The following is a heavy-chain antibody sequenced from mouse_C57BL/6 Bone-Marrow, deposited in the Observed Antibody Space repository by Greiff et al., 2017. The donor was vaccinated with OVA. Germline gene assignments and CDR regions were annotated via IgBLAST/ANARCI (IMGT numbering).Heavy chain of an antibody. V-gene: IGHV1-81*01. J-gene: IGHJ2*01. CDR2: IYPRSGNT. Sequence: VQLQQSGAELARPGASVKLSCKASGYTFTSYGISWVKQRTGQGLEWIGEIYPRSGNTYYNEKFKGKATLTADKSSSTAYMELRSLTSEDSAVYFCAREAGFTTVVATDFDYWGQGTTLTVSS. D-gene: IGHD1-1*01. CDR1: GYTFTSYG. CDR3: AREAGFTTVVATDFDY.